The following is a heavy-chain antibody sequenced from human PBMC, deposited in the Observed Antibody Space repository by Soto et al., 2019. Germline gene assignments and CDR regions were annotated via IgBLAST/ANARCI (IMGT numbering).Heavy chain of an antibody. V-gene: IGHV2-5*02. CDR2: IYWDEDK. J-gene: IGHJ6*02. Sequence: QITLKESGPTLVKPTQTLTLTCTFSGVSLSSSGVGVGWIRQPPGKAPEWLALIYWDEDKRYSPSLKTRLTITKDTSTNEVVLTMTNMDPVDTGTYYCAHKGGRGAGMDVWGQGTTVTVSS. CDR1: GVSLSSSGVG. CDR3: AHKGGRGAGMDV. D-gene: IGHD2-15*01.